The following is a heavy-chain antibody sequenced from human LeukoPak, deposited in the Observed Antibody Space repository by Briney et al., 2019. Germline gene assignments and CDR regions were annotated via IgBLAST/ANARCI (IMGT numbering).Heavy chain of an antibody. CDR1: GGSFSGYY. CDR3: ARGYYYMDV. CDR2: INHSGST. Sequence: SETLSLTCAVYGGSFSGYYWSWIRQPPGKGLEWIGEINHSGSTNYNPSLKRRVTILVDTSKNQFSLKLSSVTAADTAVYYCARGYYYMDVWGIGTTVTVSS. V-gene: IGHV4-34*01. J-gene: IGHJ6*03.